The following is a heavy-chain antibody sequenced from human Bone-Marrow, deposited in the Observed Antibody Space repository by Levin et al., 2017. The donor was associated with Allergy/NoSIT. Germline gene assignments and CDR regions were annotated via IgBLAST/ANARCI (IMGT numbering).Heavy chain of an antibody. CDR3: VRDRGYGPDYDY. CDR2: IKEDSSDK. CDR1: GLIFSDYW. V-gene: IGHV3-7*03. D-gene: IGHD5-18*01. J-gene: IGHJ4*02. Sequence: ETLSLTCATSGLIFSDYWMSWVRQAPGKGLEWVANIKEDSSDKNYVDSVKGRFTISRDNAKNSLYLQMNSLRVEDTAVYYCVRDRGYGPDYDYWGQGTLVTVSS.